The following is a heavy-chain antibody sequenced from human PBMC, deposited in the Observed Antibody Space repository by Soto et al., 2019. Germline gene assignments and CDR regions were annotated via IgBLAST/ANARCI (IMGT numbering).Heavy chain of an antibody. CDR3: ARVGQGAWYFDL. CDR1: GFTFSSDW. J-gene: IGHJ2*01. V-gene: IGHV3-74*01. Sequence: EVQLVESGGGLVQPGGSLTLSCAASGFTFSSDWMHSVRQAPGKGVEWVSRINPDGRVTNYADSVKGRFTISRDNAKSALYLQMTGLRPEDTAVYYCARVGQGAWYFDLWGRGTLVTVSS. D-gene: IGHD3-16*01. CDR2: INPDGRVT.